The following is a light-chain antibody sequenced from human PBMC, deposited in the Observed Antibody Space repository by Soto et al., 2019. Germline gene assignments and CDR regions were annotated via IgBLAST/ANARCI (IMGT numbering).Light chain of an antibody. J-gene: IGKJ1*01. V-gene: IGKV1-33*01. CDR3: QQSYSTPAWT. CDR1: QGINNY. Sequence: DIQMTQSPFSLSASVGDRVTITCQASQGINNYLNWYQQKPGNAPKLLIFDTSDLETGVPSRFSGRGSGTDFTFTISSLQPEDVATYYCQQSYSTPAWTFGQGTKVDIK. CDR2: DTS.